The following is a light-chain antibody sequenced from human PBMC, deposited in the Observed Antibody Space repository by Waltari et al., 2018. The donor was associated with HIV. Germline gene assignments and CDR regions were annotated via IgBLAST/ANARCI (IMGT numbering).Light chain of an antibody. CDR2: EVS. Sequence: QSALTQPASVSGSPGPSITISCTGTNSDVGGYNYVSVYQQHPGKAPKLMISEVSNRPSGVSSRFSGSKSGNTASLTISGLQAEDEADYYCSSYTSSSTLVFGAGTKVTVL. CDR1: NSDVGGYNY. CDR3: SSYTSSSTLV. V-gene: IGLV2-14*01. J-gene: IGLJ1*01.